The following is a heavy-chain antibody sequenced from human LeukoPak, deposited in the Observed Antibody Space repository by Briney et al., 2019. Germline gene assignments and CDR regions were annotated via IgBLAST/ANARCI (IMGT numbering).Heavy chain of an antibody. CDR1: GYTFTVNY. CDR3: ARARLELRFDWFDP. D-gene: IGHD1-7*01. CDR2: MNPNSGVT. V-gene: IGHV1-2*02. Sequence: ASVKVSCKPSGYTFTVNYLHWVRQAPGQGLEWVGWMNPNSGVTVYAQNFQGRVTMTRDTSISTAYMELSSLTSDDTAVYYCARARLELRFDWFDPWGQGTLVTVSS. J-gene: IGHJ5*02.